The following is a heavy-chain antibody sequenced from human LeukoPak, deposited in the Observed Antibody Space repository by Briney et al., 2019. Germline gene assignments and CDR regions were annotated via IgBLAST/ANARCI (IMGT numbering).Heavy chain of an antibody. V-gene: IGHV1-69*13. D-gene: IGHD2-21*02. CDR2: IIPIFGTA. CDR3: ARVGGDFDYYYYGMDV. Sequence: SVNVSCKASGGTFSSYAISWVRQAPGQGLEWMGGIIPIFGTANYAQKFQGRVTITADESTSTAYMELSSLRSEDTAVYYCARVGGDFDYYYYGMDVWGQGTTVTVSS. CDR1: GGTFSSYA. J-gene: IGHJ6*02.